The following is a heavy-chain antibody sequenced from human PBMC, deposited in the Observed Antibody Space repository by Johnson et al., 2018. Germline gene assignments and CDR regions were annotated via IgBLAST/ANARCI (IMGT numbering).Heavy chain of an antibody. V-gene: IGHV3-9*01. CDR1: GFTFDDYA. D-gene: IGHD3-3*01. J-gene: IGHJ1*01. CDR3: AKAPVGWLGEGAEYFQH. Sequence: VQLVESGGGLVQPGRSLRLSCAASGFTFDDYAMHWVRQAPGKGLEWVSGISWNSGSIGYADSVEGRFTISSDNAKNSLYLQMNSLRPEDTALYYCAKAPVGWLGEGAEYFQHWGQGTLVTVSS. CDR2: ISWNSGSI.